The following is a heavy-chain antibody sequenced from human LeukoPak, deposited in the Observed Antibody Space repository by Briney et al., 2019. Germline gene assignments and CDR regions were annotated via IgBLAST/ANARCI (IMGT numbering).Heavy chain of an antibody. CDR3: AKDGSGSYSYYFDY. CDR2: IWYDGSNK. Sequence: GGSLRLSCAASGFTFSSYGMHWVRQAPGKGLEWVAVIWYDGSNKYYADSVKGRFTISRDNSKNTLYLQMNSLRAEDTAVYYCAKDGSGSYSYYFDYWGQGTLVTVSS. CDR1: GFTFSSYG. J-gene: IGHJ4*02. D-gene: IGHD1-26*01. V-gene: IGHV3-33*06.